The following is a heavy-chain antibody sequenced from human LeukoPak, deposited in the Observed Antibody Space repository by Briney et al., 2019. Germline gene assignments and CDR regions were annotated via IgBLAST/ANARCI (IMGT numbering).Heavy chain of an antibody. CDR2: IWYDGSNK. D-gene: IGHD6-19*01. CDR1: GFTFSSYG. J-gene: IGHJ6*02. Sequence: GGSLRLSCAASGFTFSSYGMHWVRQAPGKGLEWVAVIWYDGSNKYYADSVKGRFTISRDNSKNTLYLQMDSLRAEDTAVYYCARELSSGWPYYYYYGMDVWGQGTTVTVSS. CDR3: ARELSSGWPYYYYYGMDV. V-gene: IGHV3-33*01.